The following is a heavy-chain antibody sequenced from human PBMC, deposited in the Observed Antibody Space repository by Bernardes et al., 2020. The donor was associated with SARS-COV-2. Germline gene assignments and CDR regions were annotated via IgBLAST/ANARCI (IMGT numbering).Heavy chain of an antibody. CDR3: TTDLSPNRGGDKYPLDY. V-gene: IGHV3-15*01. D-gene: IGHD2-15*01. J-gene: IGHJ4*02. Sequence: GGSLRLSCAASGFTFSSYWMTWVRQAPGKGLEWVGRIKSSTAGEMTDYAASVKGRFVISRDDPTNTLFLQMNRLRTEDTAVYYCTTDLSPNRGGDKYPLDYWGQGTLVIASS. CDR1: GFTFSSYW. CDR2: IKSSTAGEMT.